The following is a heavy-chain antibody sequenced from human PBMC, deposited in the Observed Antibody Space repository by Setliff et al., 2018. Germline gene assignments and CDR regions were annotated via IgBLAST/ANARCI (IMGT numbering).Heavy chain of an antibody. Sequence: SETLSLTCTVSGGSVGNSYYYWNWIRQPAGKGLEWIGRIYTTWSTNYNPSLKSRVTISLDTSKNQFSLKLISMSAADTAVYFCARGRNIAARLLDSWGQGTLVTVSS. CDR2: IYTTWST. V-gene: IGHV4-61*02. J-gene: IGHJ4*02. CDR3: ARGRNIAARLLDS. D-gene: IGHD6-6*01. CDR1: GGSVGNSYYY.